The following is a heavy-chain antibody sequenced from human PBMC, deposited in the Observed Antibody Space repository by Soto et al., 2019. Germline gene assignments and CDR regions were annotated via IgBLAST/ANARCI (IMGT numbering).Heavy chain of an antibody. J-gene: IGHJ6*02. Sequence: QVQLVQSGAEVKKPGASVKVSCKASGYSFMTYGISWVRQAPGQGLEWMGWISTYNGNTKYAQKLQGRVTMTTDTLTTTGYMELSSLRTDDTAVYYCARDRPSSIIRAQDYYSAMDVWGQWTTVTVSS. CDR2: ISTYNGNT. V-gene: IGHV1-18*01. CDR1: GYSFMTYG. CDR3: ARDRPSSIIRAQDYYSAMDV. D-gene: IGHD3-3*01.